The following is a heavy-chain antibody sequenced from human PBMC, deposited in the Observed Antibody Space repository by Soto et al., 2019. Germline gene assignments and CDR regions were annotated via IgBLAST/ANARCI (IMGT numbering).Heavy chain of an antibody. V-gene: IGHV4-61*01. CDR1: GGSVSSGSYY. CDR3: ARGVRRVGSGERRRGVIFSY. CDR2: IYYSGST. D-gene: IGHD3-10*01. J-gene: IGHJ4*02. Sequence: PSETLSLTCTVSGGSVSSGSYYWSWIRQPPGKGLEWIGYIYYSGSTNYNPSLKSRVTISVDTSKNQFSLKLSSVTAADTAVYYCARGVRRVGSGERRRGVIFSYWGQGTLVTVSS.